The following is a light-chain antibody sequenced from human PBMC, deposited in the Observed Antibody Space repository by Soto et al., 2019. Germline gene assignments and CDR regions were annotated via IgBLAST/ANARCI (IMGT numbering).Light chain of an antibody. CDR2: DAS. CDR3: QQRSNWPLT. CDR1: QSVDSY. V-gene: IGKV3-11*01. J-gene: IGKJ4*01. Sequence: EIVLTQSPATLSLSPGERATLSCRASQSVDSYLAWYQQKPGQAPRLLIYDASNRAAGIPGRFSGSGSGTDFTLTISSLEPEDFVVYYCQQRSNWPLTFGGGTKVDIK.